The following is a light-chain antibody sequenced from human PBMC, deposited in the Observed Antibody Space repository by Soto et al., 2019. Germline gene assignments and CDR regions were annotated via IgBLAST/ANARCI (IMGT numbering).Light chain of an antibody. CDR2: GSS. CDR3: QHYGSSPPYT. Sequence: EVVLTQSPGTLSLSPGERATLSCRASQSVSNNYLAWYQQKPGQSPKLLIFGSSDRATRIPDRFSGSGSGTDFTLTLSSLEPEDFAVYYCQHYGSSPPYTFGQGTKLEIK. J-gene: IGKJ2*01. V-gene: IGKV3-20*01. CDR1: QSVSNNY.